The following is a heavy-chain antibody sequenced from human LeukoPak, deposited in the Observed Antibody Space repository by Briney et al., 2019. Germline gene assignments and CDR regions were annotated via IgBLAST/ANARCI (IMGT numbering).Heavy chain of an antibody. CDR3: ASTTVTEDAFDI. CDR1: GGFISSSSYY. Sequence: SETLSLTCTVSGGFISSSSYYWGWIRQPPGKGLEWIGSIYYSGSTYYNPSLKSRVTISVDTSKNQFSLKLSSVTATDTAVYYCASTTVTEDAFDIWGQGTMVTVSS. D-gene: IGHD4-17*01. J-gene: IGHJ3*02. CDR2: IYYSGST. V-gene: IGHV4-39*01.